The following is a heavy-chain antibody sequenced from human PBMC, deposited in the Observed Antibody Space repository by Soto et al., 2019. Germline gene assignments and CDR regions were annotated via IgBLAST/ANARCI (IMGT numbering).Heavy chain of an antibody. Sequence: QVQLQESGPGLVKPSDTLSLTCAVSGYSISSSNWWGWIRQPPGKGLEWIGYLYYSGTTYYNPSLKSRVTMSLETSKNQFSLKLTSVTAVDTAVYYCARREIQGPIDYWGQGTLVTVSS. J-gene: IGHJ4*02. D-gene: IGHD1-26*01. CDR1: GYSISSSNW. CDR3: ARREIQGPIDY. V-gene: IGHV4-28*01. CDR2: LYYSGTT.